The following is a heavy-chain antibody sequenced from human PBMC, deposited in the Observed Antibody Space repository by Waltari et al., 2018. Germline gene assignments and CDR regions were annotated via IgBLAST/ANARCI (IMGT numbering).Heavy chain of an antibody. Sequence: EVQLLESGGGLVQPGGSLRLSCAASGFTFSSYAMSWVRQAPGKGLEWVSAISGSGGSTYYAEAVKGRFTISRDNSKNTLYLQMNSLRAEDTAVYYCAKDPFGCSGGSCYPAYFQHWGQGTLVTVSS. CDR2: ISGSGGST. CDR1: GFTFSSYA. CDR3: AKDPFGCSGGSCYPAYFQH. J-gene: IGHJ1*01. V-gene: IGHV3-23*01. D-gene: IGHD2-15*01.